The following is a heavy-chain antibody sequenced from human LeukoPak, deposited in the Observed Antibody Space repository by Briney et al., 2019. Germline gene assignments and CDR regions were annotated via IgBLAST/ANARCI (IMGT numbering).Heavy chain of an antibody. V-gene: IGHV1-69*13. J-gene: IGHJ4*02. CDR1: GVTFSSYA. D-gene: IGHD3-22*01. CDR3: ARGIMGFDSRDYFDY. CDR2: IIPIFGTA. Sequence: SLKLSCKASGVTFSSYAISWVRQAPGQGLEWSGGIIPIFGTANTAQKFQGNVTITAEEYTSTAYMELSSLRSEDTAVYYCARGIMGFDSRDYFDYWGQGTLVTVSS.